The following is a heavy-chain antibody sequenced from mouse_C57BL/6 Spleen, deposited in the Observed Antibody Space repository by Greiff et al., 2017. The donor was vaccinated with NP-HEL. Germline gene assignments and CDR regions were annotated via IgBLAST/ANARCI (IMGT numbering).Heavy chain of an antibody. CDR2: IDPSDSET. D-gene: IGHD2-12*01. Sequence: QVQLKQPGAELVRPGSSVKLSCKASGYTFTSYWMHWVKQRPIQGLEWIGNIDPSDSETHYNQKFKDKATLTVDKSSSTAYMQLSSLTSEDSAVYYCARAYDDWYFDVWGTGTTVTVSS. CDR3: ARAYDDWYFDV. J-gene: IGHJ1*03. V-gene: IGHV1-52*01. CDR1: GYTFTSYW.